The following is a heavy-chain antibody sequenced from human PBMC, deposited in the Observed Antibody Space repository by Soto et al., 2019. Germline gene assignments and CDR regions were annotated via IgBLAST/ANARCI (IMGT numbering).Heavy chain of an antibody. CDR1: GGSFSGYY. J-gene: IGHJ6*03. Sequence: ASETLSLTCAVYGGSFSGYYWSWIRQPPGKGLEWIGEINHSGSTNYNPSLKSRVTISVDTSKNQFSLKLSSVTAADTAVYYCARGQRKGSSSSVVIYYYMDVWGKGTTVTVSS. D-gene: IGHD6-6*01. V-gene: IGHV4-34*01. CDR3: ARGQRKGSSSSVVIYYYMDV. CDR2: INHSGST.